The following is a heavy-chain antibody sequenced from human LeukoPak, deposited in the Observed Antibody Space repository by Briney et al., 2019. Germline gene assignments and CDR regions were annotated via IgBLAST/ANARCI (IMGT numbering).Heavy chain of an antibody. Sequence: SETLSLTCAVYGGSFSAYYWTWIRQPPGKGLEWIGEINHGGSTNYNPSLKSRVTISIDTSKNQFSLKLSSVTAADTAVYYCARYLDYGGNSRVFQHWGQGTLVTVSS. CDR1: GGSFSAYY. CDR3: ARYLDYGGNSRVFQH. V-gene: IGHV4-34*01. D-gene: IGHD4-23*01. J-gene: IGHJ1*01. CDR2: INHGGST.